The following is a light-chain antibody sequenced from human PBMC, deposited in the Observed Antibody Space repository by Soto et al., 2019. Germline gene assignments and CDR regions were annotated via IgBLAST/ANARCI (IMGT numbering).Light chain of an antibody. CDR3: LQYKKWPPWT. CDR2: GAS. J-gene: IGKJ1*01. V-gene: IGKV3-15*01. Sequence: EIVMTQSPATLSVSPGERVTLSCWASQSVSSSLAWYQQRRGQAPRLLIYGASSRATGIPARFSGSGSGTEFTLTISSLQSEDFAVYYCLQYKKWPPWTFGKGTKVEIK. CDR1: QSVSSS.